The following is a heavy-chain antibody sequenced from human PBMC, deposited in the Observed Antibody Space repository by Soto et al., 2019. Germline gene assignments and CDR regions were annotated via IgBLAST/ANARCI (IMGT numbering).Heavy chain of an antibody. CDR3: AKGPFDTSGYHSDY. CDR1: GFTFSSYA. D-gene: IGHD3-22*01. Sequence: GGSLRLSCAASGFTFSSYAMTWVRQAPGKGLEWVSGISASGGTTNYAGSVKGRFTISRDNSKNTVYLQMISLRAEDTAVYFCAKGPFDTSGYHSDYWGQGTLVTVSS. J-gene: IGHJ4*02. CDR2: ISASGGTT. V-gene: IGHV3-23*01.